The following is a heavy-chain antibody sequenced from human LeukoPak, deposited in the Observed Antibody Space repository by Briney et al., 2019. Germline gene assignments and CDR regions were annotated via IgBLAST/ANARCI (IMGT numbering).Heavy chain of an antibody. CDR2: IYYSGST. V-gene: IGHV4-59*01. J-gene: IGHJ6*02. CDR1: GGSISTYY. D-gene: IGHD1-26*01. CDR3: ARVGGSNYYYYGMDV. Sequence: PSETLSLTCTVSGGSISTYYWSWIRQPPGKGLEWIGYIYYSGSTNYNPSLKSRVTISVDMSKNQFSLKLSSVTAADTAVYYCARVGGSNYYYYGMDVWGQGTTVTASS.